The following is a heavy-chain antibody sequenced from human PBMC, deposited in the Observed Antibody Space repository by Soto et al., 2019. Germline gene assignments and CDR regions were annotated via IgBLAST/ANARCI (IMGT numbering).Heavy chain of an antibody. CDR1: GFTFTSTA. CDR2: IVVGSGNT. V-gene: IGHV1-58*01. Sequence: GASVQVSCKASGFTFTSTAVQWVRQARGQRLEWIGWIVVGSGNTNYAQKFQERVTITRDMSTSTAYMELSSLRSEDTAVYYCAVCGPPYYDIVTVRHGIDVCGQGNTVTGSS. CDR3: AVCGPPYYDIVTVRHGIDV. J-gene: IGHJ6*02. D-gene: IGHD3-9*01.